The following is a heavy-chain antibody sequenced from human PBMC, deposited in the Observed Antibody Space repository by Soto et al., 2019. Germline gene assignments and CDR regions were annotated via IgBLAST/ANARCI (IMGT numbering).Heavy chain of an antibody. V-gene: IGHV4-4*02. D-gene: IGHD5-12*01. CDR1: GDSISRSNW. J-gene: IGHJ5*02. CDR3: ARRIPPGYTMSWYNWFDP. Sequence: SETLSLTCAVSGDSISRSNWWTWVRQSPGKGLEWIGEVYHSGSTNYNPSLKSRVTISVDKSKNHFSLKLTSVTAADTAVYFCARRIPPGYTMSWYNWFDPWGQGTLVTVSS. CDR2: VYHSGST.